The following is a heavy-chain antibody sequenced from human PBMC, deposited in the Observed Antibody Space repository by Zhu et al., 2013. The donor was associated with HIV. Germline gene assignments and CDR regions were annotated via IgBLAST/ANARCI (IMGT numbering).Heavy chain of an antibody. CDR3: ARGHRHMVRGVITRPIHH. D-gene: IGHD3-10*01. CDR2: INHSGST. CDR1: GGSFSGYY. Sequence: VQLQQWGAGLLKPSETLSLTCAVYGGSFSGYYWSWIRQPPGKGLEWIGEINHSGSTNYNPSLKSRVTISVDTSKNQFSLKLSSVTAADTAVYYCARGHRHMVRGVITRPIHHWGQGTLVTVSS. V-gene: IGHV4-34*01. J-gene: IGHJ4*02.